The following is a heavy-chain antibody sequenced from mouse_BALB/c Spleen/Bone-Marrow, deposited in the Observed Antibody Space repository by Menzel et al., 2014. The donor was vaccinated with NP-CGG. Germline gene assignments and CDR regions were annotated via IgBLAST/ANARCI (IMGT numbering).Heavy chain of an antibody. CDR2: INPYNDGT. D-gene: IGHD1-1*01. J-gene: IGHJ4*01. V-gene: IGHV1-14*01. Sequence: EVQLQQSGPELVKPGASVKMSCKASGYTFTNYVMHWVKQKPGQGLEWIGYINPYNDGTKFNEKFKGKATLTSDKSSGTAYMELSSLTSEDSAVYYCARRPSFYGSSYGAMDHWGQGTSVTVTS. CDR3: ARRPSFYGSSYGAMDH. CDR1: GYTFTNYV.